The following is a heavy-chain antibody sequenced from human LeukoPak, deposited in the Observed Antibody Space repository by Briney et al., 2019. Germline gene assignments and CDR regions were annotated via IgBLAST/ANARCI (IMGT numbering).Heavy chain of an antibody. J-gene: IGHJ4*02. Sequence: GGSLRLSCVASGFTVSSNYMTWVRQAPGKGLEWVSVIYSNGNTYYADSVKGRFTVSRDNSKNTLYLQMHSLRADDTAVYYWARGDPYGDYVDYWGQGTLVTVSS. D-gene: IGHD4-17*01. CDR2: IYSNGNT. V-gene: IGHV3-53*01. CDR1: GFTVSSNY. CDR3: ARGDPYGDYVDY.